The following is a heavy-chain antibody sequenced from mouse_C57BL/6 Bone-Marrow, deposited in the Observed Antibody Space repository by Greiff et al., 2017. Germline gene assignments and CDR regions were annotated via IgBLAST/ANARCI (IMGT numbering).Heavy chain of an antibody. V-gene: IGHV11-2*01. D-gene: IGHD2-5*01. Sequence: EVQLVESGGGLVQPGGSRGLSCEGSGFTFSGFWMSWVRQTPGKTLEWIGDINSDGSETNYAPSIKDRFTIFRDKDKSTLYLQMNKVRSEDTATYFCMVDSNYWYFDVWGTGTAVTVSS. J-gene: IGHJ1*03. CDR2: INSDGSET. CDR1: GFTFSGFW. CDR3: MVDSNYWYFDV.